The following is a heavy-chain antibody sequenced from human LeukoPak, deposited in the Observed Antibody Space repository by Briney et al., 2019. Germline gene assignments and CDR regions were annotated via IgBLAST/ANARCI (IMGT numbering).Heavy chain of an antibody. V-gene: IGHV1-2*02. J-gene: IGHJ6*03. D-gene: IGHD3-10*01. Sequence: ASVKVPCKASGYTFTGYYMHWVRQAPGQGLEWMGWINPNSGGTKYSKKFQGRVTMTRDTTISTVYMELSRLRSDDTAIYYCARPMARNYYYYMDVWGKGTTVAVSS. CDR1: GYTFTGYY. CDR2: INPNSGGT. CDR3: ARPMARNYYYYMDV.